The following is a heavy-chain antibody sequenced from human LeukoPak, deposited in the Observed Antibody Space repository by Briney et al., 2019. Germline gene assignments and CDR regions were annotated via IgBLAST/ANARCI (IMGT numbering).Heavy chain of an antibody. CDR1: GYTFTTYD. V-gene: IGHV1-2*02. CDR2: MNPNSGGT. Sequence: ASVKVSCKASGYTFTTYDINWVRQATGQGLEWMGWMNPNSGGTNYAQKFQGRVTMTRDTSISTAYMELSRLRSDDTAVYYCARDSIVVVPAAIYYYYGMDVWGQGTTVTVSS. D-gene: IGHD2-2*01. J-gene: IGHJ6*02. CDR3: ARDSIVVVPAAIYYYYGMDV.